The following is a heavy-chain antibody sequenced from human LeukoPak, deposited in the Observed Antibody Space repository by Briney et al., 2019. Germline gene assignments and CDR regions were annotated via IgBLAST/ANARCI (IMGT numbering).Heavy chain of an antibody. CDR2: ISDSGSST. Sequence: GGSLRLSCAASGFTFSSYAMSWVRQAPGKGLEWVSAISDSGSSTYYTDSVKGRFTISRDNSKNTLYLQMNSLRAEDTAVYFCAKLSGSGSTFDYWGQGTLVTVSS. D-gene: IGHD3-10*01. CDR3: AKLSGSGSTFDY. CDR1: GFTFSSYA. J-gene: IGHJ4*02. V-gene: IGHV3-23*01.